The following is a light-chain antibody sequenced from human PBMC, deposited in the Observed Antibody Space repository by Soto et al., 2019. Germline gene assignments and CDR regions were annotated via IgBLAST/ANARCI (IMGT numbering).Light chain of an antibody. CDR1: SSDVGGYNY. J-gene: IGLJ1*01. CDR3: SSYTSSSTPFV. Sequence: QSALTQPASVSGSPGQSITISCTGTSSDVGGYNYVSWYRQHPGKAPKLMIYDVSNRPLGVSNRFSGSKSGNTASLTISGLQAEDEADYYCSSYTSSSTPFVFGTGTKVTVL. V-gene: IGLV2-14*01. CDR2: DVS.